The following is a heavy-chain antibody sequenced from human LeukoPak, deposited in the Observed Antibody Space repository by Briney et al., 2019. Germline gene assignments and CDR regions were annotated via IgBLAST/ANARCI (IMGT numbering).Heavy chain of an antibody. V-gene: IGHV3-15*01. D-gene: IGHD3-16*02. CDR2: IKSKTDGGTT. Sequence: GGSLRLSCAASGFTFSNAWMSWVRQAPGKGLEWVGRIKSKTDGGTTDYAAPVKGRFTISRDDSKNTLYLQMNSLKTEDTAVYYCTTSSYDYVWGSYRYTDYWGQGTLVTVSS. CDR1: GFTFSNAW. CDR3: TTSSYDYVWGSYRYTDY. J-gene: IGHJ4*02.